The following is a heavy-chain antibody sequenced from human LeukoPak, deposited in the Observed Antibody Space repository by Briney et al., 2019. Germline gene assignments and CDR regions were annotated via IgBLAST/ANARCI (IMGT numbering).Heavy chain of an antibody. CDR3: AGGYGSGAMSPYALDV. D-gene: IGHD3-10*01. Sequence: SVKVSCKASGVTFSDYPISWVRQAPGQGPEWMGGIVPRFAAADYAQQFQGRVTITADMYTTTAYMELSSLTSDDTAIYYCAGGYGSGAMSPYALDVWGTGTTVVVSS. CDR1: GVTFSDYP. J-gene: IGHJ6*04. V-gene: IGHV1-69*06. CDR2: IVPRFAAA.